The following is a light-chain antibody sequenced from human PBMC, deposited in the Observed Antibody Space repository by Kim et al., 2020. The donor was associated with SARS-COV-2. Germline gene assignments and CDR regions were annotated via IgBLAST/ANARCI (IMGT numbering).Light chain of an antibody. CDR2: LGS. CDR3: MQALQTPPT. Sequence: DIVMTQSPLSLPVTPGEPASISCRSSQSLLHSNGYNYLDWYLQKPGQSPQLLIYLGSNRASGVPDRFSDSASGTDFTLKISRVEAEDVGIYYCMQALQTPPTFGQGTKLEI. V-gene: IGKV2-28*01. CDR1: QSLLHSNGYNY. J-gene: IGKJ2*01.